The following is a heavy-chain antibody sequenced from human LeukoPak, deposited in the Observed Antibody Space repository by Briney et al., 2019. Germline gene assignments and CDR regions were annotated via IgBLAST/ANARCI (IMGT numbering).Heavy chain of an antibody. Sequence: SVTLSLACAVYGGTFSGYYWSWIRQPAGKGLMWIGRMYTSGSTNYHPSLKSRTTMSVDTSKNHFFQRRSLVTAANTADYYFARSRSGSGSYGHFDYGGQGILVTVSS. CDR3: ARSRSGSGSYGHFDY. J-gene: IGHJ4*02. V-gene: IGHV4-59*10. CDR1: GGTFSGYY. D-gene: IGHD1-26*01. CDR2: MYTSGST.